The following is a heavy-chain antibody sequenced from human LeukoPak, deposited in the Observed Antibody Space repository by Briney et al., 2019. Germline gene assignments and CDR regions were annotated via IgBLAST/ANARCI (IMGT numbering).Heavy chain of an antibody. CDR1: GYTFTGYY. CDR2: INPSGGST. Sequence: ASVKVSCKASGYTFTGYYIHWVRQAPGQGLECMGIINPSGGSTSYAQKFQGRVTMTRDMSTSTVYMELSSLRSEDTAVYYCARGGVGATTYVWFDPWGQGTLVTVSS. J-gene: IGHJ5*02. CDR3: ARGGVGATTYVWFDP. V-gene: IGHV1-46*01. D-gene: IGHD1-26*01.